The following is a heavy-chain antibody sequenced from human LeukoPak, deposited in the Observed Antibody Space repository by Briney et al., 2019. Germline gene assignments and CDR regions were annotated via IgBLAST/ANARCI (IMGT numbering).Heavy chain of an antibody. D-gene: IGHD5/OR15-5a*01. V-gene: IGHV4-39*01. CDR1: GGSISSNSYY. J-gene: IGHJ5*02. CDR3: ATSDTVSTYNWFDP. Sequence: SETLSLTCTVSGGSISSNSYYWAWVRQPPGKGLEWIGTIYHGGITSYNPSLKSRITFSRDTSKNQFSLNLSSLTAADTAVYYCATSDTVSTYNWFDPWGQGTLVTVS. CDR2: IYHGGIT.